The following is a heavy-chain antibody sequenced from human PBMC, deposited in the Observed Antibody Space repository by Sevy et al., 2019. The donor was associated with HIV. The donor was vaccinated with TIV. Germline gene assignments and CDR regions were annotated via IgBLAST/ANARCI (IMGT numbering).Heavy chain of an antibody. Sequence: GGSLRLSCEASGFSFSSYGMYWVRQAPGKGLEWAATIWYDGSNKYYGDSVKRRFTISRDNSKNTLFLLMNSRRAEHTALYYWARGDNRFVSWGQGTLVTVSS. V-gene: IGHV3-33*07. J-gene: IGHJ5*01. CDR2: IWYDGSNK. CDR1: GFSFSSYG. CDR3: ARGDNRFVS.